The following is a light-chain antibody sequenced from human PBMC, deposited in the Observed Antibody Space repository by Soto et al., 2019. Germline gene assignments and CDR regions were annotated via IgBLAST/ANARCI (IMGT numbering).Light chain of an antibody. V-gene: IGLV2-23*02. Sequence: QSALSQPASVSGSPGQSITISCTGTSSDVGSNDLVSWYQQRPGKAPKLMIYEVSKRPSGISNRFSGSKSGNTASLTISGLQAEDEGDYYCCSYVGRSDSYVFGAGTKVTVL. CDR2: EVS. J-gene: IGLJ1*01. CDR3: CSYVGRSDSYV. CDR1: SSDVGSNDL.